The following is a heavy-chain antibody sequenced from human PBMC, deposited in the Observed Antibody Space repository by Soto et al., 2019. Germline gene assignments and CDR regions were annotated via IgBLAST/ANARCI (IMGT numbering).Heavy chain of an antibody. V-gene: IGHV3-15*01. Sequence: EVQLVESGGGLVKPGGSLRLSCAASGFTFGNAWMSWVRQAPGKGLEWVGRIKSKTDGGTTDYAAPVKGRFTISRDDSKNTLYLQMNSLKTEDTAVYYCTTVPWELHAFDIWGQGTMVTVSS. CDR3: TTVPWELHAFDI. CDR2: IKSKTDGGTT. J-gene: IGHJ3*02. CDR1: GFTFGNAW. D-gene: IGHD1-26*01.